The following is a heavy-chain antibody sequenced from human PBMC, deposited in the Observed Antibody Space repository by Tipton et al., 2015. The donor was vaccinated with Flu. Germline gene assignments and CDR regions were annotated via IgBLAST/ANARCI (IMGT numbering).Heavy chain of an antibody. CDR2: LFYSGDTNIYYIGST. D-gene: IGHD2-15*01. J-gene: IGHJ4*02. CDR3: ATSRVVAGNFDY. CDR1: GASIRSYY. Sequence: TLSLTCTVSGASIRSYYWSWIRQPPGKGLEWIGNLFYSGDTNIYYIGSTNYNPSLKSRVTLSADTSKNQLSLKLSSVTAADTAVYFCATSRVVAGNFDYWGQGTLVTVSS. V-gene: IGHV4-59*01.